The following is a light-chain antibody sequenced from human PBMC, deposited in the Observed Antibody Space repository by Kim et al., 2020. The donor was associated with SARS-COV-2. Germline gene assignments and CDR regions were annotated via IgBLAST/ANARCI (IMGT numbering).Light chain of an antibody. CDR1: SSLVGNYNY. J-gene: IGLJ2*01. Sequence: LTQPASVSGSPGQSITISCTGTSSLVGNYNYVSWYQHHPDKAPKLIIYDVSYRPSGVSTRFSGSKSGNTASLTISGLQAADEADYYCTSYTGTNTVVFGGGTKLTVL. CDR2: DVS. CDR3: TSYTGTNTVV. V-gene: IGLV2-14*03.